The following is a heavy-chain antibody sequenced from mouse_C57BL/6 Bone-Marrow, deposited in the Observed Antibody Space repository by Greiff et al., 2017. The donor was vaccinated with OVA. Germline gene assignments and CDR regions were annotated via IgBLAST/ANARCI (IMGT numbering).Heavy chain of an antibody. D-gene: IGHD1-1*01. CDR2: INPSSGYT. CDR3: ATITTVVARYFDV. Sequence: QVQLQQSGAELAKPGASVKLSCKASGYTFTSYWMHWVKQRPGQGLEWIGYINPSSGYTKYNQKFKDKATLTADKSSSTAYMQLSSLTYEDSAVYYCATITTVVARYFDVWDTGTTVTVSS. V-gene: IGHV1-7*01. J-gene: IGHJ1*03. CDR1: GYTFTSYW.